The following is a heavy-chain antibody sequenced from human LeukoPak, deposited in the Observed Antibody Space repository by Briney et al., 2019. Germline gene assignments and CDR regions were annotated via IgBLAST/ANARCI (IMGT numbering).Heavy chain of an antibody. D-gene: IGHD3-3*01. CDR3: AGHGSGLQQPDY. J-gene: IGHJ4*02. CDR2: IYYSGST. V-gene: IGHV4-59*08. Sequence: SETLSLTCAVSGASTSSYSCSWIRQPPGKRLEWIGYIYYSGSTNCNPSLKSRVTISIDTSKNQFSLKLSSVTAVDTAVYYCAGHGSGLQQPDYWGQGSLVTVSS. CDR1: GASTSSYS.